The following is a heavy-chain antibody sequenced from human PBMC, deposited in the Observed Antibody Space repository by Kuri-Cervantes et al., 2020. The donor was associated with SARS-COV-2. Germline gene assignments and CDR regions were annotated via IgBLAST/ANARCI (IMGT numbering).Heavy chain of an antibody. Sequence: GGPLRLPCAASGFTFSNYSMNWVRQAPGKGLEWVSSISDSSVYISYADSLKGRFTISRDNAKNSLYLQMNSLRAEDTAVYYCARSPGDGDYDPFDYWGQGTLVTVSS. CDR3: ARSPGDGDYDPFDY. CDR2: ISDSSVYI. D-gene: IGHD4-17*01. CDR1: GFTFSNYS. J-gene: IGHJ4*02. V-gene: IGHV3-21*01.